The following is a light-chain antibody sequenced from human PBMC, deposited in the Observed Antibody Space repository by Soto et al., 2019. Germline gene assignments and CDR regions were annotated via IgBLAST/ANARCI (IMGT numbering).Light chain of an antibody. Sequence: EIVLTQSPGTLSLFPGERATLSCRASQSVSSTYFAWYRQKPGQPPSLLIYGASNRATGVPDRFSGSGSGTDFTLTISRLEPEDFAVYYCQQYGGSPFTFGPGTKVDIK. CDR1: QSVSSTY. V-gene: IGKV3-20*01. CDR2: GAS. CDR3: QQYGGSPFT. J-gene: IGKJ3*01.